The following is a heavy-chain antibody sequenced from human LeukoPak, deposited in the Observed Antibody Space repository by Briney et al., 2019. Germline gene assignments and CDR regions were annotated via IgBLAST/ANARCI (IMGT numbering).Heavy chain of an antibody. Sequence: SEALSLTCTVSGGSISSYYWSWIRQPPGKGLEWIGYIYYSGSTNYNPSLKSRVTISVDTSKNQFSLKLSSVTAADTAVYYCARNNGGTYWYFDLWGRGTLVTVSS. CDR1: GGSISSYY. CDR2: IYYSGST. D-gene: IGHD4-23*01. V-gene: IGHV4-59*08. CDR3: ARNNGGTYWYFDL. J-gene: IGHJ2*01.